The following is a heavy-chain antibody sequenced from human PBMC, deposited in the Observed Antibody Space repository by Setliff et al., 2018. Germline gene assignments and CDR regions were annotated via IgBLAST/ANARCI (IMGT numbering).Heavy chain of an antibody. CDR3: ARGVGAAAFDY. CDR2: IYHNGNS. CDR1: GYSISSGYY. D-gene: IGHD6-13*01. V-gene: IGHV4-38-2*02. J-gene: IGHJ4*02. Sequence: SETLSLTCSVSGYSISSGYYWGWIRQPPGKGLEWIGSIYHNGNSYYNPSLKSRVTISVDTSKNQFSLKLSSVTAADTAVYYCARGVGAAAFDYWGQGTLVTVSS.